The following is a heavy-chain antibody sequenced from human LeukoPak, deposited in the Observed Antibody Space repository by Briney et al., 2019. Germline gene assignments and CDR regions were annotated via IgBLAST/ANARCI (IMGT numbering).Heavy chain of an antibody. D-gene: IGHD6-19*01. CDR1: GGTFSSYA. CDR2: IIPIFGTA. CDR3: AGGSGWSDAFDI. J-gene: IGHJ3*02. V-gene: IGHV1-69*06. Sequence: ASVKVSCKASGGTFSSYAISWVRQAPGQGLEWMGGIIPIFGTANYAQKFQGRVTITVDKSTSTAYMELSSLRSEDTAVYYCAGGSGWSDAFDIWGQGTMVTVSS.